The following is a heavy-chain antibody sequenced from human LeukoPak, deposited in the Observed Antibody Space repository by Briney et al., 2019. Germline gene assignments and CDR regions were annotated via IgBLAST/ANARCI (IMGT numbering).Heavy chain of an antibody. J-gene: IGHJ4*02. CDR1: GYTFTTYY. CDR3: ARAYSGGPNDY. V-gene: IGHV1-46*01. Sequence: GASVKVSCKASGYTFTTYYIHWLRQAPGQGLEWMGIINPSDGTTRYAQKFQGRLTMTRDMSTSTVYMELSSLTSEDTAIYYCARAYSGGPNDYWGQGTLVTVSS. D-gene: IGHD1-26*01. CDR2: INPSDGTT.